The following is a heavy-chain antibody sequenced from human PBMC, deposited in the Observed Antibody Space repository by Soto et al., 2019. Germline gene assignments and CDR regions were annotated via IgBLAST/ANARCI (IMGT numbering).Heavy chain of an antibody. CDR2: IWYDGSNK. V-gene: IGHV3-33*01. D-gene: IGHD3-9*01. J-gene: IGHJ6*02. CDR3: ARAFQGTGYHYGMDV. Sequence: QVQLVESGGGVVQPGRSLRLSCAASGFTFSSYGMHWVRQAPGKGLEWVAVIWYDGSNKYYADSVKGRFTISRDNSKNTLYLQMNSLRAEDTAVYYCARAFQGTGYHYGMDVWGPGTTVTVSS. CDR1: GFTFSSYG.